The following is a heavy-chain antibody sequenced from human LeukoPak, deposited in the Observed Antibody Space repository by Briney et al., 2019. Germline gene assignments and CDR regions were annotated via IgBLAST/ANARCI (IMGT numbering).Heavy chain of an antibody. CDR3: ATDVPAVTIFGY. CDR1: GFTFNNYA. J-gene: IGHJ4*02. CDR2: ISSNGGVT. V-gene: IGHV3-23*01. D-gene: IGHD2-2*01. Sequence: PGGSLRLSCEVSGFTFNNYAMSWVRQAPGKGLEWVSAISSNGGVTYYADSVKGRFTISRDNAKNTLYLQMNSLRAEDTAVYYCATDVPAVTIFGYWGQGTLVTVSS.